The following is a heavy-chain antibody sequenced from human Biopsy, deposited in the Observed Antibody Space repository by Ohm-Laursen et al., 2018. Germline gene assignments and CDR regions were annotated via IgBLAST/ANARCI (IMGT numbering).Heavy chain of an antibody. V-gene: IGHV4-59*01. J-gene: IGHJ2*01. CDR3: ARDRGYYSDRTVPGYFDL. D-gene: IGHD3-22*01. CDR1: GDSISSYY. Sequence: SDTLSFTCTVSGDSISSYYWSWIRQPPGKGLAWIGYVYYTGSTDYNPSLQSRVTISVDTSKNHFSLRLRSVTPADTAIYYCARDRGYYSDRTVPGYFDLWGRGTLVTVSS. CDR2: VYYTGST.